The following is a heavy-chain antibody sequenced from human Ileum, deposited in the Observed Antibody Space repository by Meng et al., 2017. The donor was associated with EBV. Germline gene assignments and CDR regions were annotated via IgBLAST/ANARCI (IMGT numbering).Heavy chain of an antibody. CDR1: GYLFNNYG. J-gene: IGHJ5*02. V-gene: IGHV1-18*01. D-gene: IGHD1-14*01. CDR3: ARDLPGGTKGTWLDL. Sequence: QVQLVQSGAEVKKPGASVKVSCKASGYLFNNYGVSWVRQAPGQGPEWMGWISAYNGNTNYAQNFQGRFTMTTDTSTSTAYMELRSLRSDDTAVYYCARDLPGGTKGTWLDLWGQGTLVTVSS. CDR2: ISAYNGNT.